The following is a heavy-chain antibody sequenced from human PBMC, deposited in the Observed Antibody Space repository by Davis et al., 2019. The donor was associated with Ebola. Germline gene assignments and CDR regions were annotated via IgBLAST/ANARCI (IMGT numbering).Heavy chain of an antibody. CDR3: AGAGYSSGWNFDY. Sequence: MPSETLSLTCAVYGGSFSGYYWSWIRQPPGKGLEWIGEINHSGSTNYNPSLKSRVTISVDTSKNQFSLKLSSVTAADTAVYYFAGAGYSSGWNFDYWGPGTLVTVSS. CDR2: INHSGST. J-gene: IGHJ4*02. V-gene: IGHV4-34*01. D-gene: IGHD6-19*01. CDR1: GGSFSGYY.